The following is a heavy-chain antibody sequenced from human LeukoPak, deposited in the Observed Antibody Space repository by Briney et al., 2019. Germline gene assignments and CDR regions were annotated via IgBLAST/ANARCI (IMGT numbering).Heavy chain of an antibody. V-gene: IGHV4-61*02. CDR3: ARTDNNWNYGGFDY. D-gene: IGHD1-7*01. Sequence: PSETLSLTCTVSGGSISSGSYYWSWIRQPAGKGLEWIGRIYTCGSTNYNPSLKSRVTLSVDTSKNQFSLKLSSVTAADTAVYYCARTDNNWNYGGFDYWGQGTLVTVSS. CDR1: GGSISSGSYY. J-gene: IGHJ4*02. CDR2: IYTCGST.